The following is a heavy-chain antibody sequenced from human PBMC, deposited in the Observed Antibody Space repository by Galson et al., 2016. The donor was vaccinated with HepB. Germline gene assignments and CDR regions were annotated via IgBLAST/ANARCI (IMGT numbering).Heavy chain of an antibody. J-gene: IGHJ4*02. CDR3: SREKYSGSRTFDY. Sequence: SLRLSCAASGFTFSGHGMHWVRQAPGEGLQWVALIWYDGSNKYYVDSVKGRFTISRDNSKSTLYLQMNSLRAEDTAVHYWSREKYSGSRTFDYWGQGTLVTVSS. V-gene: IGHV3-33*01. CDR1: GFTFSGHG. D-gene: IGHD1-26*01. CDR2: IWYDGSNK.